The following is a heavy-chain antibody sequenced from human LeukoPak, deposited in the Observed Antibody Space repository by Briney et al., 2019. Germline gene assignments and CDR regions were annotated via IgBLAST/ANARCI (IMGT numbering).Heavy chain of an antibody. D-gene: IGHD1-26*01. CDR3: ARDTGGCPPDY. J-gene: IGHJ4*02. CDR1: GGSISSGSYY. V-gene: IGHV4-61*02. Sequence: NPSETLSLTCTVSGGSISSGSYYWSWIRQPAGKGLEWIGRIYTSGSTYYNPSLKSRVTMSVDRSKNQFSLKLSSVTAADTAVYYCARDTGGCPPDYWGQGTLVTVSS. CDR2: IYTSGST.